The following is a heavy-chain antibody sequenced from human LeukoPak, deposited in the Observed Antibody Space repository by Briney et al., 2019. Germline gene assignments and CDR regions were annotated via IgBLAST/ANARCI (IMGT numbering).Heavy chain of an antibody. V-gene: IGHV4-61*10. CDR3: ARGKVYAVAWRTDAFDI. Sequence: SETLSLTCSVSGDPTSSSSYYWSWIRQPAGKGLEWIGYIYYSGSTHYNPSLKSRLTMSIDTSKNQFSLKLSYVNAADTAVYYCARGKVYAVAWRTDAFDIWGQGTMVTVSS. CDR1: GDPTSSSSYY. J-gene: IGHJ3*02. CDR2: IYYSGST. D-gene: IGHD2-8*01.